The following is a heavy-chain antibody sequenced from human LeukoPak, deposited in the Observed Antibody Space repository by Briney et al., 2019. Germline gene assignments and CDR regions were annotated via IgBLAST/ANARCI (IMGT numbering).Heavy chain of an antibody. CDR2: IYHSGIT. D-gene: IGHD1-26*01. CDR3: ARDSMHSAYGDEY. J-gene: IGHJ4*02. CDR1: GGSISSGDYY. V-gene: IGHV4-30-4*08. Sequence: SQTLSLTCTVSGGSISSGDYYWSWIRQPPGKGLEWIGHIYHSGITYYNPSLKSRVTFLVDTSKNQFSLKVNSVTAADTAVYYCARDSMHSAYGDEYWGQGTLVTVSS.